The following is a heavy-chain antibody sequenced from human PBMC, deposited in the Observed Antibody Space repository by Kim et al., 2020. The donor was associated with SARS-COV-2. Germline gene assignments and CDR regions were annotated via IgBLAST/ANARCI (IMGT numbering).Heavy chain of an antibody. D-gene: IGHD4-17*01. J-gene: IGHJ4*02. CDR3: ARRGVTTLHPFDY. Sequence: YSPSFQGQVTISADKSISTAYLQWSSLKASDTAMYYCARRGVTTLHPFDYWGQGTLVTVSS. V-gene: IGHV5-51*01.